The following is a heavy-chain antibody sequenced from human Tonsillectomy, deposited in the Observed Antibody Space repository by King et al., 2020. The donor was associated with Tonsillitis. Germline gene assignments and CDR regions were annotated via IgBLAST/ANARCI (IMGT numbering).Heavy chain of an antibody. Sequence: QLQESGSGLVKPSQTLSLTCAVSGDSISSGAHSWSWIRQPPGKGLEWIGYIYDTGSTYYNPSLKSRVTISLDGSKNQFSLELTSVTAAATALYYCARGATGNGGVPPWFDTLGRGILVTVSS. J-gene: IGHJ5*02. V-gene: IGHV4-30-2*01. CDR3: ARGATGNGGVPPWFDT. CDR2: IYDTGST. D-gene: IGHD1-26*01. CDR1: GDSISSGAHS.